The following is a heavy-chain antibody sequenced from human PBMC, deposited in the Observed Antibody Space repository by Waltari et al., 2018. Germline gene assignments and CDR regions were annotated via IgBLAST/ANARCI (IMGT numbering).Heavy chain of an antibody. D-gene: IGHD3-16*01. Sequence: QVQLVESGGGVVQPGGSLRLSCAASGFSFTSYGMHWVRQAPGKGLEWVAFIRFDGSKEYYADSVKCRFTISRDNPKNTLYLQMNSLRPEDTAVYYAFLGTLGELRGFDYWGQGTLVTVSS. CDR1: GFSFTSYG. V-gene: IGHV3-30*02. J-gene: IGHJ4*02. CDR2: IRFDGSKE. CDR3: FLGTLGELRGFDY.